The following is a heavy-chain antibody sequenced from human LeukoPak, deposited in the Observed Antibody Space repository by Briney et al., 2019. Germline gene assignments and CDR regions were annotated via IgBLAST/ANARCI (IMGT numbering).Heavy chain of an antibody. J-gene: IGHJ3*02. Sequence: SETLSLTCTVSGGSISSYYWGWIRQPPGKGLEWIGYIYYSGTTKYNPSLKSRVTISVDTSKNQFSLKLASVTAADTAVYYCAREMATGSGAFDIWGQGTMLTVSS. V-gene: IGHV4-59*01. CDR3: AREMATGSGAFDI. CDR2: IYYSGTT. D-gene: IGHD5-24*01. CDR1: GGSISSYY.